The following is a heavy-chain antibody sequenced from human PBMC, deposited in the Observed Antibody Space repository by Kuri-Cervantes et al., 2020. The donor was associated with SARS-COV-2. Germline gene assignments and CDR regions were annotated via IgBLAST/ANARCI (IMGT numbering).Heavy chain of an antibody. CDR2: ISSSSSYI. CDR3: AKDQGDSYGISYFDY. J-gene: IGHJ4*02. D-gene: IGHD5-18*01. CDR1: GFTFSSYS. V-gene: IGHV3-21*01. Sequence: GGSLRLSCAASGFTFSSYSMNWVRQAPGKGLEWVSSISSSSSYIYYADSVKGRFTISRDNAKNSLYLQMNSLRADDTAVYYCAKDQGDSYGISYFDYWGQGTLVTVSS.